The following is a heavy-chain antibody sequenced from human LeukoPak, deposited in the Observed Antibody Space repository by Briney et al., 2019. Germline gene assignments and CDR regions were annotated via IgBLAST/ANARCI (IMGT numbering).Heavy chain of an antibody. CDR2: ISSSSSYI. V-gene: IGHV3-21*01. Sequence: GGSLRLSCAASGFTFSNYWMSWVRQAPGKGLEWVSSISSSSSYIYYADSVKGRFTISRDNAKNSLYLQMNSLRAEDTAVYYCASASTFARDYWGQGTLVTVSS. CDR3: ASASTFARDY. CDR1: GFTFSNYW. J-gene: IGHJ4*02.